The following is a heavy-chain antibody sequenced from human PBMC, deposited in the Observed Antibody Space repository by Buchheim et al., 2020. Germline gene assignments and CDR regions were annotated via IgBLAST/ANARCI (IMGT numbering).Heavy chain of an antibody. J-gene: IGHJ4*02. CDR2: IYYSWIT. Sequence: QVQLQESGPGLVKPSETLSLTCTVSGGSISTYFWTWIRQPPGKGLEWIGYIYYSWITKYNPSLKSRVTIPEDTSKNQFSLTLSSVTVADTAVYYCARSDSGHDLDYWGQGTL. CDR3: ARSDSGHDLDY. V-gene: IGHV4-59*01. D-gene: IGHD5-12*01. CDR1: GGSISTYF.